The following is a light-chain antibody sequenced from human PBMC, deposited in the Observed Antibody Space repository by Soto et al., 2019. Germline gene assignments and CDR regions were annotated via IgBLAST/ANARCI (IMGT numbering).Light chain of an antibody. CDR1: SSDIGGYNY. CDR3: SSFADSSARDYV. CDR2: DVS. Sequence: QSALTQPASVSGSPGQSITISCIGTSSDIGGYNYVSWYQQHPGKAPKLLIYDVSSRPSGVSSRFSGSKSGNTASLTISGLQADDESHYYCSSFADSSARDYVFGGGTKLTVL. V-gene: IGLV2-14*03. J-gene: IGLJ1*01.